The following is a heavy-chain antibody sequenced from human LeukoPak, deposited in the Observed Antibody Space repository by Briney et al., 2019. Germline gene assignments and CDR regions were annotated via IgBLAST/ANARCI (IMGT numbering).Heavy chain of an antibody. CDR3: ARSYYYYYMDV. J-gene: IGHJ6*03. Sequence: SETLSLTCTVSGGSISSYYWSWIRQPPGKGLEWIGYIYYSGSTNYNPSLKSRVTISVDTSKNQFSLRLSSVTAADTAVYYCARSYYYYYMDVWGKGTTVTVSS. CDR1: GGSISSYY. V-gene: IGHV4-59*01. CDR2: IYYSGST.